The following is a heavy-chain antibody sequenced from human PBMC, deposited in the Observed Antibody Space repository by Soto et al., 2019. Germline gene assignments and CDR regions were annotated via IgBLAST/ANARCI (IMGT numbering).Heavy chain of an antibody. Sequence: GGSLRLSCAASGFTFSSYGMHWVRQAPGKGLEWVAVIWYDGSNKYYADSVKGRFTISRDNSKNTLYLQMNSLRAEDTAVYYCARVWVVRGHDAFDIWGQGTMVTVSS. CDR3: ARVWVVRGHDAFDI. CDR2: IWYDGSNK. J-gene: IGHJ3*02. CDR1: GFTFSSYG. D-gene: IGHD3-10*01. V-gene: IGHV3-33*01.